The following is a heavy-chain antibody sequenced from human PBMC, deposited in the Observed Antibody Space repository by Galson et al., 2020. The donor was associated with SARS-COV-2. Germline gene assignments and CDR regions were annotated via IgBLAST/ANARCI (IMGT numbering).Heavy chain of an antibody. D-gene: IGHD2-2*01. CDR1: GFTFSDCA. CDR3: AREGESGIVAAPMDY. V-gene: IGHV3-33*01. CDR2: IWYNGRNE. Sequence: GESLKISRAASGFTFSDCAMHWVRQAPGKGLEWVAVIWYNGRNEYYADSVKGRFTISRDNSKNTLYLQMNSLRAEDTAVYYCAREGESGIVAAPMDYWGQGTLVTVSS. J-gene: IGHJ4*02.